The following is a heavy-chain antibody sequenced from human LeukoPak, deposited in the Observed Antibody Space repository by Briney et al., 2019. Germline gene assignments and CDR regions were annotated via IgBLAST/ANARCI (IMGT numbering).Heavy chain of an antibody. D-gene: IGHD1-26*01. CDR2: INPNSGDT. CDR1: GYTFTDYY. Sequence: SSVKVSCKASGYTFTDYYIHWVRPAPGQGLEWMGWINPNSGDTNYAQKFRGRVTMARDASISAAYMELSSLISDDTAVYYCASEASSIVGPTTLAYFDYWGQGTLVTVSS. CDR3: ASEASSIVGPTTLAYFDY. J-gene: IGHJ4*02. V-gene: IGHV1-2*02.